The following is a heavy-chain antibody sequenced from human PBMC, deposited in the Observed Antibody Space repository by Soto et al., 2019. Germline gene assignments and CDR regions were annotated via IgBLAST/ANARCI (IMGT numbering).Heavy chain of an antibody. CDR3: ARDPGIAAAGTFDY. D-gene: IGHD6-13*01. V-gene: IGHV1-69*04. CDR1: GGTFSSYT. J-gene: IGHJ4*02. CDR2: IIPILGIA. Sequence: SVKVSCKASGGTFSSYTISWVRQAPGQGLEWMGRIIPILGIANYAQKFQGRVTITADKSTSTAYMELSSLRSEDTAVYYCARDPGIAAAGTFDYWGQGTLVTVSS.